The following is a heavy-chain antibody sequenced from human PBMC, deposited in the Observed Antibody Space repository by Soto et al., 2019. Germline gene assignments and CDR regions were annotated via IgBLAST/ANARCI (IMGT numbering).Heavy chain of an antibody. J-gene: IGHJ4*02. CDR2: LNPNTGAT. Sequence: ASVKVSCKTSEYTFTDNYIYWLRQAPEQGLEWMGWLNPNTGATDFAQRFQGRVTLTSDTSISTAYMELSRLTSDDTAVFYCARQSCSSTSCLYVYWGPGTLVTVSS. D-gene: IGHD2-2*01. CDR1: EYTFTDNY. CDR3: ARQSCSSTSCLYVY. V-gene: IGHV1-2*02.